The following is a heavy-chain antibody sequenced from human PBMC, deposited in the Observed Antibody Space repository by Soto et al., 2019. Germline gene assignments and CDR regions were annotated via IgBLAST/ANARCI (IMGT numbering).Heavy chain of an antibody. CDR1: GFTFSSYS. CDR2: ISNSSSYI. D-gene: IGHD3-3*01. V-gene: IGHV3-21*01. J-gene: IGHJ4*02. CDR3: ARYPHYDFWSGPQGFDY. Sequence: EVQLVESGGGLVKPGGSLRLSCAASGFTFSSYSMNWVRQAPGKGLEWVSSISNSSSYIYYADSVKGRFTISRDNAKNSLYLQMNSLRAEDTAVYYCARYPHYDFWSGPQGFDYWGQGTLVTVSS.